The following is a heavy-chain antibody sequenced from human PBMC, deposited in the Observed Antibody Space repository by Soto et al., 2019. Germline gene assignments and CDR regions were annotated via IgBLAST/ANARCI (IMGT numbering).Heavy chain of an antibody. J-gene: IGHJ6*02. V-gene: IGHV3-11*06. CDR2: ISSSSTYS. CDR1: GFTFSDHY. CDR3: ARENYDYYGMDV. Sequence: QVQLVESGGGLVKPGGSLRLSCAASGFTFSDHYMSWIGQAPGEGLEWLSYISSSSTYSNYADSVKGRFTISRDNARNSLYLQMNNLRAEDTAVYYCARENYDYYGMDVWGQGTTVTVSS.